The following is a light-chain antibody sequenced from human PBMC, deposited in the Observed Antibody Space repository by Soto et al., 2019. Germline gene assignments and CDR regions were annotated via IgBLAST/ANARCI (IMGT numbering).Light chain of an antibody. V-gene: IGKV2-28*01. Sequence: DIVMTQSPLSLPVTPGEPASISCRSSQSLLASNGYNYLDWYLQKPGQSPQLLIYLGSNRASGVPDRFSGSGSGTDFTLKISRVEAEDAGVYYCMQARETPRTFGQGTKVEIK. CDR2: LGS. CDR1: QSLLASNGYNY. J-gene: IGKJ1*01. CDR3: MQARETPRT.